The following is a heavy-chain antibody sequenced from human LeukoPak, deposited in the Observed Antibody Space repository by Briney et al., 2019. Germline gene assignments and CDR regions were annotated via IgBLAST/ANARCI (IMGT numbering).Heavy chain of an antibody. V-gene: IGHV1-46*01. J-gene: IGHJ5*02. D-gene: IGHD5-12*01. Sequence: ASVKVSCKASGYSLTTHDMHWVRQAPGQGLEWMGIISPSGTTIYAQKFEGRVTMTRDTSTSTVYMELTSLKFEDTAVYYCARERNTAYDFDWIDPWGQGTLVTVSS. CDR1: GYSLTTHD. CDR2: ISPSGTT. CDR3: ARERNTAYDFDWIDP.